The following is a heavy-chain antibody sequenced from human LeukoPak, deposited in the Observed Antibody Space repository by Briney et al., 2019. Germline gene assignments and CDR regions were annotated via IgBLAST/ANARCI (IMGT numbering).Heavy chain of an antibody. V-gene: IGHV3-15*01. CDR2: IKSKTDGGTT. CDR3: TTVGEYYYDSSGYYPNDY. J-gene: IGHJ4*02. D-gene: IGHD3-22*01. CDR1: GFTFSNAW. Sequence: GGSLRLSCAASGFTFSNAWMSWVRQAPGKGPEWVGRIKSKTDGGTTDYAAPVKGRFTISRDDSKNTLYLQMNSLKTEDTAVYYCTTVGEYYYDSSGYYPNDYWGQGTLVTVSS.